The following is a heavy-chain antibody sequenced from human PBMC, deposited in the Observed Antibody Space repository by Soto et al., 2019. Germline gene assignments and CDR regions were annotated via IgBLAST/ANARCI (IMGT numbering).Heavy chain of an antibody. J-gene: IGHJ3*02. D-gene: IGHD6-19*01. CDR1: GFTVSSNY. CDR3: ARRQWLGAQASAFAI. V-gene: IGHV3-66*04. Sequence: PGGSLRLSCAASGFTVSSNYMNWVRQAPGKGLEWVSVVYSDGSTYYADSVKGRFTISRDNSKNTLYLQMNSLRVEDTAVYYCARRQWLGAQASAFAIWGQGTMVTVSS. CDR2: VYSDGST.